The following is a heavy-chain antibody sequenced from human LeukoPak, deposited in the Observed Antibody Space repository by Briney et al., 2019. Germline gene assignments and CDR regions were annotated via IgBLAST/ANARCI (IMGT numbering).Heavy chain of an antibody. J-gene: IGHJ4*02. CDR1: GGTFSSYA. CDR3: ARNYYDSSGYFDY. D-gene: IGHD3-22*01. V-gene: IGHV1-69*05. CDR2: IIPIFGTA. Sequence: ASVKVSCKASGGTFSSYAISWVRQAPGQGLEWMGRIIPIFGTANYAQKFQGRVTITTDESTSTAYMELSSLRSEDTAVYHCARNYYDSSGYFDYWGQGTLVTASS.